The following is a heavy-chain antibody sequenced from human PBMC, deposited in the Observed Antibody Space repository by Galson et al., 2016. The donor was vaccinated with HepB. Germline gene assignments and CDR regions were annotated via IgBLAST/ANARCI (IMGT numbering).Heavy chain of an antibody. D-gene: IGHD3-3*01. V-gene: IGHV3-30*04. J-gene: IGHJ3*02. CDR3: AREGGQDTRGWSGFDI. CDR1: GFTFSSYP. Sequence: SLRLSYAASGFTFSSYPMHWGRQAPGKGLEWVAGIAYHGNCYADSVKGRFTISRDNSKNTLYVQMNNLRAEDTAVYYCAREGGQDTRGWSGFDIGGQGTMVTVSS. CDR2: IAYHGN.